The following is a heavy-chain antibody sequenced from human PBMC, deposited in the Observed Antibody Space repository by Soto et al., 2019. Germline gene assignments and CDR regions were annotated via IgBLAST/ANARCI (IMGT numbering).Heavy chain of an antibody. Sequence: QVQLVESGGGLVKPGGSLRLSCAASGFIFSDYYMPWIRQAPGQGLECISYISSSSSYTNYADSVKGRFTISRDNAKNSMYLQMNSWRAEETGVYYCARGRTKSGSGSYSGFDIWGHGTLVTVSS. V-gene: IGHV3-11*05. CDR2: ISSSSSYT. J-gene: IGHJ3*02. CDR1: GFIFSDYY. D-gene: IGHD3-10*01. CDR3: ARGRTKSGSGSYSGFDI.